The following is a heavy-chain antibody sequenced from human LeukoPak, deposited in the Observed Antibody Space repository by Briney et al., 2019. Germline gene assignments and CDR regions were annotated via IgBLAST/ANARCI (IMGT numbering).Heavy chain of an antibody. Sequence: KPSETLSLTCAVYGGSFSGYYWSWIRQPPGKGLEWIGEINHSGSTNYNPSLKSRVTISVDTSKNQFSLKLSSVTAADTAVYYCARPGIAVAGTNGSAQPHFDYWGQGTLVTVSS. V-gene: IGHV4-34*01. CDR1: GGSFSGYY. CDR3: ARPGIAVAGTNGSAQPHFDY. CDR2: INHSGST. J-gene: IGHJ4*02. D-gene: IGHD6-19*01.